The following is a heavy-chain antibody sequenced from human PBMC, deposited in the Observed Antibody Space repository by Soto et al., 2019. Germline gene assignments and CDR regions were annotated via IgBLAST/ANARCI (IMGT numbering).Heavy chain of an antibody. J-gene: IGHJ3*02. CDR1: GGTFDSNA. CDR2: IIPIFGTI. V-gene: IGHV1-69*12. D-gene: IGHD2-2*01. Sequence: QVQSVQSGTEVRKPGSSVKVSCKASGGTFDSNAISWVRLAPGQGLEWMGGIIPIFGTINNAQKFQDRVTMTADESVNIVYMELSSLRSEDTAIYYCAREGLTFGPGAVGGAFDIWGQGTLVTVSS. CDR3: AREGLTFGPGAVGGAFDI.